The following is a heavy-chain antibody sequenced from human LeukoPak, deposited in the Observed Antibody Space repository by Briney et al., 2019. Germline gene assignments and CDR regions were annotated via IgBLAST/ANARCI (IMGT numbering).Heavy chain of an antibody. CDR3: TRGTNCDY. D-gene: IGHD1-14*01. V-gene: IGHV3-30*03. CDR1: GFTFSTYG. J-gene: IGHJ4*02. Sequence: GRSLRLSCAASGFTFSTYGMHWVRQAPGKGLEWVALISSDGSDKYYADSVKGRFTISRDNSNNTLYLQMNSLRAEDTAVYYCTRGTNCDYWGQGTLVTVSS. CDR2: ISSDGSDK.